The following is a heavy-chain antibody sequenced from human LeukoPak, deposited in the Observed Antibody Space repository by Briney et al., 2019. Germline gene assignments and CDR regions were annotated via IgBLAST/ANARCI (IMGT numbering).Heavy chain of an antibody. CDR1: GFTFSSYG. J-gene: IGHJ4*02. CDR2: IRYDGSNK. V-gene: IGHV3-30*02. CDR3: AKDYVDYDYFDY. D-gene: IGHD4-17*01. Sequence: GGSLRLSCAASGFTFSSYGMHWVRQAPGKGLEWAAFIRYDGSNKYYAASVKGRFTISRDNSKNTLYLQMNSLRPEDTAVYYCAKDYVDYDYFDYWGQGTLVTVSP.